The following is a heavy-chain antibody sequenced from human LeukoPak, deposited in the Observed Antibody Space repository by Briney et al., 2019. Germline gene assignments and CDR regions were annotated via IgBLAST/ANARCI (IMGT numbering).Heavy chain of an antibody. CDR3: AKEAEYSSSRKAFDI. J-gene: IGHJ3*02. CDR1: GFTFSSYG. Sequence: GGSLRLSCAASGFTFSSYGMHWVRQAPGKGLEWVAFIRYDGSNKYYADSVKGRFTISRDNSKNTLYLQMNSLRAEDTAVYYCAKEAEYSSSRKAFDIWGQGTMVTVSS. CDR2: IRYDGSNK. D-gene: IGHD6-6*01. V-gene: IGHV3-30*02.